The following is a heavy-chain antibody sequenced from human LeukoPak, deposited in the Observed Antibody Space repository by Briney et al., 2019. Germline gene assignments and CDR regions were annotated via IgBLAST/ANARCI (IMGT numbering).Heavy chain of an antibody. V-gene: IGHV3-23*01. CDR1: GFTFSSYA. CDR2: ISGSGGST. J-gene: IGHJ4*02. Sequence: GGSLRLSSAASGFTFSSYAMSWVRQAPGKGLEWVSAISGSGGSTYYADSVKGRFTISRDNSKNTLYLQMNSLRAEDTAVYYCAKGGHSSSWYSLNYWGQGTLVTVPS. CDR3: AKGGHSSSWYSLNY. D-gene: IGHD6-13*01.